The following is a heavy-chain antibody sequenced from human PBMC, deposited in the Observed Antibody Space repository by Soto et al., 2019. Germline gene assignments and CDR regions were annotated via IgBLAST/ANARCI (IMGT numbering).Heavy chain of an antibody. CDR3: ARDQTGDWFDP. V-gene: IGHV4-59*01. CDR1: GGSISSYY. CDR2: IYYSGST. J-gene: IGHJ5*02. D-gene: IGHD3-16*01. Sequence: SQTLSLTCTVAGGSISSYYWSWIRQPPGTGLEWIGYIYYSGSTNSNPSLKSRVTISVDTSKNQFSLKLSSVTAADTAVYYCARDQTGDWFDPWGQGTLVTVSS.